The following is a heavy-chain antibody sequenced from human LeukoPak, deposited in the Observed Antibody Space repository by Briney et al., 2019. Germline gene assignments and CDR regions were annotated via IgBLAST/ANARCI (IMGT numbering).Heavy chain of an antibody. J-gene: IGHJ3*02. CDR2: ISSSGNTI. CDR1: EFTFTSYE. CDR3: ARGPRIAARHDAFDI. Sequence: GGSLRLSCAASEFTFTSYELNWVRQAPGKGLEWVSYISSSGNTISYADSVKGRFTISRDNAKNSLYLQVISLRAEDTAVYYCARGPRIAARHDAFDIWGQGTMVTVSS. V-gene: IGHV3-48*03. D-gene: IGHD6-6*01.